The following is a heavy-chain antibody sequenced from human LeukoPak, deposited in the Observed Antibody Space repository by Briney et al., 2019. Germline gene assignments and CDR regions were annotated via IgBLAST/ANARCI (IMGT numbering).Heavy chain of an antibody. Sequence: GEALKISCKGSGYSFTSYWISWVRQMPGKGLEWMGRIDPSDSYTNYSPSFQGHVTISADKSTSTAYLQWSSLKASDTAMYYCARHGTTRSPYAYGMNVWGQGTTVTVSS. CDR2: IDPSDSYT. CDR1: GYSFTSYW. CDR3: ARHGTTRSPYAYGMNV. D-gene: IGHD1-1*01. J-gene: IGHJ6*02. V-gene: IGHV5-10-1*01.